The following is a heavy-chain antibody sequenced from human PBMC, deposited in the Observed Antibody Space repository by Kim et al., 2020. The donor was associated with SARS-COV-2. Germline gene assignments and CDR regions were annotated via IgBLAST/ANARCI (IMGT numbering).Heavy chain of an antibody. Sequence: SETLSLTCTVSGGSISSSSYYWGWIRQPPGKGLEWIGSIYYSGSTYYNPSLKSRVTISVDTSKNQFSLKLSSVTAADTAVYYCARLDYGDYCIDYWGQGTLVTVSS. CDR2: IYYSGST. D-gene: IGHD4-17*01. CDR1: GGSISSSSYY. V-gene: IGHV4-39*01. CDR3: ARLDYGDYCIDY. J-gene: IGHJ4*02.